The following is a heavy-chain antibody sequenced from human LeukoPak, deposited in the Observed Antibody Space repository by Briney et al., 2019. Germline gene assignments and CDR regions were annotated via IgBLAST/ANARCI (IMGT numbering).Heavy chain of an antibody. V-gene: IGHV3-53*01. CDR2: IYSGGST. D-gene: IGHD2-21*01. CDR3: ARDGGDERSEPSHTFDY. CDR1: GFTVSSNY. Sequence: GGSLRLSCAASGFTVSSNYMSWVRQAPGKGLECVSVIYSGGSTYYADSVKGRFTISRDNSMNTLYLQMNSLRAEDTAVYYCARDGGDERSEPSHTFDYWGQGTLVTVSS. J-gene: IGHJ4*02.